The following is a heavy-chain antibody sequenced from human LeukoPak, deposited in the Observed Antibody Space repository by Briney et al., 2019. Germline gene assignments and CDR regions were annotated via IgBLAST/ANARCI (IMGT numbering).Heavy chain of an antibody. Sequence: SQTLSLTCPVSGGSISSGAYYWSWIRQHPGRGLEWIGYIYSSGCSYYNPSLNSRITISLDTSQNQFSLTLSSLTAADTAVYYCARDLGTIATRPFDYWGQGALVTVSS. CDR2: IYSSGCS. V-gene: IGHV4-31*03. CDR1: GGSISSGAYY. J-gene: IGHJ4*02. D-gene: IGHD6-6*01. CDR3: ARDLGTIATRPFDY.